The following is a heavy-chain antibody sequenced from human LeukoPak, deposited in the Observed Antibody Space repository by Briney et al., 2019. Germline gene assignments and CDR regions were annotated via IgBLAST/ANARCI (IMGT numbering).Heavy chain of an antibody. CDR1: GGTFSSYA. V-gene: IGHV1-69*06. J-gene: IGHJ4*02. Sequence: SVKVSCKASGGTFSSYAISWVRQAPGQGLEWMGGIIPIFGTANYAQKFQGRVTITADKSTSTAYMELSSLRSEDTAVYYCARGMGNIPSKQWLVLDYWGQGTLVTVSP. D-gene: IGHD6-19*01. CDR3: ARGMGNIPSKQWLVLDY. CDR2: IIPIFGTA.